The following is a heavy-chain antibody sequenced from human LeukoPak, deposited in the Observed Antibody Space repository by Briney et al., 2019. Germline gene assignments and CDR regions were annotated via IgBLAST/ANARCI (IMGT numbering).Heavy chain of an antibody. J-gene: IGHJ4*02. V-gene: IGHV1-8*01. D-gene: IGHD6-19*01. CDR2: MNPNSGNT. CDR1: GYTFTSYD. CDR3: ARAARYSSGWYEY. Sequence: ASVKVSCKASGYTFTSYDIHWVRQATGQGLEWMGWMNPNSGNTGYAQKFQGRVTMTRNTSISTAYMELSSLRSEDTAVYCCARAARYSSGWYEYWGQGTLVTVSS.